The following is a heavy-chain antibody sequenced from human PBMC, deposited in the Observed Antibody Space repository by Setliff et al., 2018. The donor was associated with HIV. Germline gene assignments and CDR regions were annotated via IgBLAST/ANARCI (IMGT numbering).Heavy chain of an antibody. Sequence: ASVKVSCKASGYTFTGYYMHWVKQAPGKGPEWMGRVDPEDGETIYAEKVQGIVTITADTSTDTAYLELSSLRAEDTALYYCARMNYGYNPPLGEYFQHWGQGSLVTVSS. CDR3: ARMNYGYNPPLGEYFQH. V-gene: IGHV1-69-2*01. CDR1: GYTFTGYY. D-gene: IGHD4-17*01. CDR2: VDPEDGET. J-gene: IGHJ1*01.